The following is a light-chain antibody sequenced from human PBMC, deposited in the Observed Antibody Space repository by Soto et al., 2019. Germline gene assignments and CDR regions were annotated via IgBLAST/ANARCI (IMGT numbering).Light chain of an antibody. CDR1: QDISNY. CDR3: QQYDNLPLFT. V-gene: IGKV1-33*01. Sequence: DISMTQSPSSLSASVGDRVTITCQASQDISNYLNWYQQKPGKAPKLLIYDASNLETGVPSRFSGSGSGTDFTFTISSLQPEDIATYYCQQYDNLPLFTFGPGTKVDIK. CDR2: DAS. J-gene: IGKJ3*01.